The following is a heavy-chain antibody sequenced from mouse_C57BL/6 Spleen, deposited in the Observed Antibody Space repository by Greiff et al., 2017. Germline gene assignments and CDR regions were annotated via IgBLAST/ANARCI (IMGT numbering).Heavy chain of an antibody. CDR2: IDPSDSYT. CDR1: GYTFTSYW. D-gene: IGHD2-4*01. Sequence: QVQLQQPGAELVKPGASVKLSCKASGYTFTSYWMQWVKQRPGQGLEWIGEIDPSDSYTNYNQKFKGKATLTVDTSSSTAYMQLSSLTSEDSAVDYGARYGDYDRGGYFDYWGQGTTLTVSS. V-gene: IGHV1-50*01. J-gene: IGHJ2*01. CDR3: ARYGDYDRGGYFDY.